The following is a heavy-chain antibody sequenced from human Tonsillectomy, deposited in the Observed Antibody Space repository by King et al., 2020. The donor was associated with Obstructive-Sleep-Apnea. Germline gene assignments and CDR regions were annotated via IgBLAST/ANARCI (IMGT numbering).Heavy chain of an antibody. V-gene: IGHV3-64D*06. Sequence: VQLVESGGGLVQPGGSLRLSCLASGFTFSNYAMHWVRQAPGKGLEYVSAIPFNGDGTYYADSVKGRFTISRDNSRNTLYLQMSSLRAEDTAVYLCVKGNGYTYGFGSYYLEYWGQGTLVTVSS. CDR3: VKGNGYTYGFGSYYLEY. CDR2: IPFNGDGT. J-gene: IGHJ4*02. CDR1: GFTFSNYA. D-gene: IGHD5-18*01.